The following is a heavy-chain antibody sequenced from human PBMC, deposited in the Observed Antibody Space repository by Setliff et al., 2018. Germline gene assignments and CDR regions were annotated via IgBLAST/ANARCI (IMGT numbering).Heavy chain of an antibody. CDR1: GGSISSHY. CDR3: ARVPLMIAIRHAFDI. CDR2: IFYSGST. Sequence: SETLSLTCTVSGGSISSHYWNWIRQPPGKGLEWIGYIFYSGSTYYNPSLKSRVTISVDTSKNQFSLKLSSVTAADTAVYYCARVPLMIAIRHAFDIWGQGTMVTVSS. J-gene: IGHJ3*02. D-gene: IGHD2-21*01. V-gene: IGHV4-59*11.